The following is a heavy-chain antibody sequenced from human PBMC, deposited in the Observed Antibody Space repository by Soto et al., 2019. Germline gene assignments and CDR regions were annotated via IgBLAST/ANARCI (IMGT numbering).Heavy chain of an antibody. CDR1: EGTFSNYA. CDR3: AREMATIEAFDI. D-gene: IGHD5-12*01. J-gene: IGHJ3*02. V-gene: IGHV1-69*13. CDR2: IIPIFGTA. Sequence: SVKVSCKASEGTFSNYAISWVRQAPGQGLEWMGGIIPIFGTANYAQKFQGRVTITADESTSTAYMELSSLRSEDTAVHYCAREMATIEAFDIWGQGTMVTVSS.